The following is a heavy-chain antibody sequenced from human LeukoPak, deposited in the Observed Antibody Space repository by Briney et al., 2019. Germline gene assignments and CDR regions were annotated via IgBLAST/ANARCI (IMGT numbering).Heavy chain of an antibody. V-gene: IGHV3-48*02. CDR2: ISSSSTTI. CDR1: GFTFSSYS. CDR3: ARPVRDYFYGMDV. J-gene: IGHJ6*02. Sequence: GGSLRLSCAASGFTFSSYSMNWVRQAPGKGVEWVSYISSSSTTICYADSVKGRFTISRDNAKNSLHLQMNSLRDEDTAVYYCARPVRDYFYGMDVWGQGTTVAVSS.